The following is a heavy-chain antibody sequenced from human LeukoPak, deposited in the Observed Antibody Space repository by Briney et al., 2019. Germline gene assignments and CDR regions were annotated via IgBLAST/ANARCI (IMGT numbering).Heavy chain of an antibody. Sequence: GGSLRLSCAASGFSFSSYAMSWVRQGPGKGLEWVSSISGSGGSTDYADSVKGRFTISRDNSKNTLFLQMNSLRAEDTAIYYCARGASASCYSAEEYWGQGTLVTVSS. V-gene: IGHV3-23*01. D-gene: IGHD2-2*02. J-gene: IGHJ4*02. CDR2: ISGSGGST. CDR1: GFSFSSYA. CDR3: ARGASASCYSAEEY.